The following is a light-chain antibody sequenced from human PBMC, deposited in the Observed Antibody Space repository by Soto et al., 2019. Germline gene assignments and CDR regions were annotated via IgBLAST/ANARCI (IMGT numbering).Light chain of an antibody. V-gene: IGKV1-33*01. CDR2: DAS. J-gene: IGKJ1*01. CDR1: KDIRKY. CDR3: PQYNSYRWT. Sequence: PMTQSPASLSASAGDRAIFTCEANKDIRKYLTWYQQKPGQAPKLLIYDASSMATGVPSRFSGSGSRTDFTLTISSLQPEDFAIYYCPQYNSYRWTFGQGTKVDIK.